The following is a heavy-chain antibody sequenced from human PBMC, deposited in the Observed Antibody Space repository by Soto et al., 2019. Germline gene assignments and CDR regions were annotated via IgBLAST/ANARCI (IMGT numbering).Heavy chain of an antibody. D-gene: IGHD2-21*01. CDR3: AIRHGLHIDVYY. CDR1: GGSMSSSSTYY. J-gene: IGHJ4*02. Sequence: SVTLSLTCTFSGGSMSSSSTYYWGWMRQPPGKGLEWIESFFIGGNTYYNPSVKSRVTISVDTSKNQFSLKLSSVTAADTAVYFCAIRHGLHIDVYYWGKGILVTVSS. V-gene: IGHV4-39*01. CDR2: FFIGGNT.